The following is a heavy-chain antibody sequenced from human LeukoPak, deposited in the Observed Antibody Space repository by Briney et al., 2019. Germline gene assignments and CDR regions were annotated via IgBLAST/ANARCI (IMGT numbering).Heavy chain of an antibody. CDR3: ARHQGDFFDY. Sequence: PSETLSLTCAVYGGSFSGYYWSWIRQPPGKGLEWIGEINHSGSTNYNPSLKSRVTISVDTSKNQFSLKLSSVTAADTAVYYCARHQGDFFDYWGQGTLVTVSS. CDR1: GGSFSGYY. CDR2: INHSGST. D-gene: IGHD2-21*01. J-gene: IGHJ4*02. V-gene: IGHV4-34*01.